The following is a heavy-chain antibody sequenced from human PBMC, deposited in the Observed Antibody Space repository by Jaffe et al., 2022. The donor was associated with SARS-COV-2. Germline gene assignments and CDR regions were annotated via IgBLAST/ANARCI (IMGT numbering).Heavy chain of an antibody. CDR2: IGWNIRSI. D-gene: IGHD2-21*01. Sequence: EVQLVESGGGLVQPGRSLRLSCAASGFTFEDYAMHWVRQVPGKGLEWVSGIGWNIRSIGYANSVKGRFTISRDNAKNSLFLQMNSLRAEDTALYFCAKGVKETTIPGWGYYYDSWGQGTLVTVSS. CDR1: GFTFEDYA. V-gene: IGHV3-9*01. CDR3: AKGVKETTIPGWGYYYDS. J-gene: IGHJ4*02.